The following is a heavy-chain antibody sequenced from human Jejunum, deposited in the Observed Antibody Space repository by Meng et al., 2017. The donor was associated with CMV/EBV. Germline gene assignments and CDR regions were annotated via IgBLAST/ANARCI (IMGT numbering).Heavy chain of an antibody. CDR1: GYTFSTYT. J-gene: IGHJ5*02. CDR2: ISTNTGTP. V-gene: IGHV7-4-1*02. Sequence: QAQWVQSGSELKKPGASVKVSCKASGYTFSTYTINWVRQAHGRGLEWMGWISTNTGTPTYTQGFTGRFVFSLDTSVGTAYLQISSLKAEDTAVYYCARGGNFDPWGQGTLVTVSS. D-gene: IGHD2/OR15-2a*01. CDR3: ARGGNFDP.